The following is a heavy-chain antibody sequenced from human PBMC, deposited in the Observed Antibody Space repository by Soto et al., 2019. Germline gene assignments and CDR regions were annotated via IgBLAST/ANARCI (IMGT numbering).Heavy chain of an antibody. D-gene: IGHD2-2*03. V-gene: IGHV1-2*02. Sequence: QVQLVQSGAEVKKPGASVKVSCKASGYTFTGYYMHWVRQAPGQGLEWMGWINPNSRDTNSAQKFQGRVTMTRDTSISTAYMELSRLRYHDTAVYYCARGAPWMYGPADYWGQGTLVTVSS. CDR3: ARGAPWMYGPADY. J-gene: IGHJ4*02. CDR2: INPNSRDT. CDR1: GYTFTGYY.